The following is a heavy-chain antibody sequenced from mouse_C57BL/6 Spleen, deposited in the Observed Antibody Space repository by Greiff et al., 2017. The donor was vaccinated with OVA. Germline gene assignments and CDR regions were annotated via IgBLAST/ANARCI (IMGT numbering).Heavy chain of an antibody. CDR2: ISYSGST. J-gene: IGHJ4*01. V-gene: IGHV3-1*01. Sequence: EVQLQQSGPGMVEPSQSLSLTCTVTGYSITSGYDWHWIRHFPGNKLEWMGYISYSGSTNYNPSLKSRISITHDTSKNHFFLKLNSVTTEDTATYYCARGGHAMDYWGQGTSVTVSS. CDR3: ARGGHAMDY. CDR1: GYSITSGYD.